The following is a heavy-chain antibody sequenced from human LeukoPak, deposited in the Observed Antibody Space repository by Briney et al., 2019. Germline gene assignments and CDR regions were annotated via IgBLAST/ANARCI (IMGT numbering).Heavy chain of an antibody. V-gene: IGHV3-21*01. CDR1: GFTFSSYS. Sequence: GGSLRLSCAASGFTFSSYSMNWVRQAPGKGLEWVSSISSSSSYIYYADSVKGRFTISRDNSKNTLYLQMNSLRAEDTAVYYCARDGTDYSSSNYYYYGMDVWGQGTTVTVSS. D-gene: IGHD2-2*01. CDR2: ISSSSSYI. CDR3: ARDGTDYSSSNYYYYGMDV. J-gene: IGHJ6*02.